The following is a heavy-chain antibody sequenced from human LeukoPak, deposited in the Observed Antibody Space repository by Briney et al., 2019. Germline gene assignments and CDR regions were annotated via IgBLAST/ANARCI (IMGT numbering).Heavy chain of an antibody. D-gene: IGHD2-2*01. Sequence: PSETLSLTCTVSGGSISSYYWSWIRQPPGKGLEWIGYIYYSGSTNYNPSLKSRVTISVDTSKNQFSLKLKSVTAADTAVYYCARVGALGEDGVVPAAIGFDYWGQGTLVTVSS. V-gene: IGHV4-59*01. CDR1: GGSISSYY. CDR2: IYYSGST. CDR3: ARVGALGEDGVVPAAIGFDY. J-gene: IGHJ4*02.